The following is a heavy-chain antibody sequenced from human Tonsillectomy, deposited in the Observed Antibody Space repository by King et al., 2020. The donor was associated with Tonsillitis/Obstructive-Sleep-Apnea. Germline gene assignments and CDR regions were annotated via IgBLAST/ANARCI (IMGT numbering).Heavy chain of an antibody. D-gene: IGHD6-19*01. J-gene: IGHJ4*02. CDR1: GFTFSSYA. Sequence: VQLVESGGGVVQPGGSLRLSCAASGFTFSSYAMSWVRQAPGKGLEWVSAIRGNGGNTYYADSVKGRFTISRDNSKNTLYLQVNSLRAEDTAVYLCGKEAPAVAGTVYVEDWGQGTLVTVSS. CDR2: IRGNGGNT. CDR3: GKEAPAVAGTVYVED. V-gene: IGHV3-23*04.